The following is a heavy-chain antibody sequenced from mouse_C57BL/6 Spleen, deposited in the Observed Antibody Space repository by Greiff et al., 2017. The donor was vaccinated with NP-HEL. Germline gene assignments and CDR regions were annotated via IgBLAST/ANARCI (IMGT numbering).Heavy chain of an antibody. CDR1: GYTFTSYW. CDR3: AREMRGITTVFDY. V-gene: IGHV1-55*01. CDR2: IYPGSGST. Sequence: VQLQQPGAELVKPGASVKMSCKASGYTFTSYWITWVKQRPGQGLEWIGDIYPGSGSTNYNEKFKSKATLTVDTSSSTAYMQLSSLTSEDSAVYYCAREMRGITTVFDYWGQGTTLTVSS. J-gene: IGHJ2*01. D-gene: IGHD1-1*01.